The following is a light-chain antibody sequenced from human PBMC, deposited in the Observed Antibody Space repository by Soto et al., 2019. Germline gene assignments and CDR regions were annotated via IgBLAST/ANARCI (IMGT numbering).Light chain of an antibody. CDR2: DAS. CDR1: QSVSSY. J-gene: IGKJ5*01. Sequence: EIVLTQSPATLSLSPGERAPLSCRASQSVSSYLAWYQQKPGQAPRLLIYDASNRATGIPARFSGSGSGTEFTLTVSSLQSEDFAVYYCQQYIKWPITFGQGTRLEVK. CDR3: QQYIKWPIT. V-gene: IGKV3-11*01.